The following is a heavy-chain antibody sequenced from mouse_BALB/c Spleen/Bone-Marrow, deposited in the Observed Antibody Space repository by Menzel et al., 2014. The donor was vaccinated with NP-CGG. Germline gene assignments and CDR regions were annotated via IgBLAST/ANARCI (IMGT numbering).Heavy chain of an antibody. J-gene: IGHJ4*01. V-gene: IGHV1-7*01. Sequence: VQGVESGAELAKPGASVKMSCKASGYTFTSYWMHWVKQRPGQGLEWIGYVNPSTGYTEYNQKFKDKATLTADKSSSTAYMQLSSLTSEDSAVYYCARGGFLLRSLALDYWGQGTSVTVSS. CDR2: VNPSTGYT. CDR1: GYTFTSYW. D-gene: IGHD1-1*01. CDR3: ARGGFLLRSLALDY.